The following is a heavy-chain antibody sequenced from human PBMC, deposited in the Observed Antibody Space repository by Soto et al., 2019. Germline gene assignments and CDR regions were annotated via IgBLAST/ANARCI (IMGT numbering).Heavy chain of an antibody. CDR3: ARDRVVAATLGAFDI. Sequence: PGGSLRLSCATSGFTLSSHAIGWLRQAPGKGPEWVAFVDGSGYDTYYADSVKGRFTISRDNSKNTLYLQMNGLRAEDTAVYYCARDRVVAATLGAFDIWGQGTMVTVSS. D-gene: IGHD2-15*01. V-gene: IGHV3-23*01. CDR2: VDGSGYDT. CDR1: GFTLSSHA. J-gene: IGHJ3*02.